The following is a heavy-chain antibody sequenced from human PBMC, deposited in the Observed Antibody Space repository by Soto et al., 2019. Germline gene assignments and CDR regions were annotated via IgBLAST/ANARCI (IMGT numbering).Heavy chain of an antibody. CDR1: GYTFTSYY. D-gene: IGHD2-21*02. J-gene: IGHJ4*02. V-gene: IGHV1-46*03. Sequence: ASLKVSCKASGYTFTSYYMHWVRQAPGQGLGWMGIINPSGGSTSYAQKFQGRVTMTRDTSTSTVYMELSSLRSEDTAVYYCARDSPGDSPDYWGQGTLVTVSS. CDR3: ARDSPGDSPDY. CDR2: INPSGGST.